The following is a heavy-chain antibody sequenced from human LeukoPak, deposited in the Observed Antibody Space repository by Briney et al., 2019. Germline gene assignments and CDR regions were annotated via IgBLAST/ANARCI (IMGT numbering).Heavy chain of an antibody. CDR1: GGSISSYY. D-gene: IGHD2-2*01. J-gene: IGHJ6*04. Sequence: SETLSLTCTVSGGSISSYYWSWIRQPPGKGLEWIGYIYYSGSTNYNPSLKSRVTISVDRSKNQFSLKLSSVTAADTAVYYCARAGGIVVVPAAPNEYYYYGMDVWGKGTTVTVSS. V-gene: IGHV4-59*01. CDR2: IYYSGST. CDR3: ARAGGIVVVPAAPNEYYYYGMDV.